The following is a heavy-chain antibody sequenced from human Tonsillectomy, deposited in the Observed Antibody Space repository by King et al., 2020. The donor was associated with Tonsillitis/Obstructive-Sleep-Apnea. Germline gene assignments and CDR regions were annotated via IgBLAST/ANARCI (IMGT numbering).Heavy chain of an antibody. CDR3: ARDRNNYSSGWADAFDI. CDR2: INPNSGGT. Sequence: QLVQSGAEVMKPGASLKVSCKASGYTFTGYYMHWVRQAPGQGLEWMGSINPNSGGTNYAQEFQGRVTMTRDTSISTAYMELSRLRSDDTAVYYCARDRNNYSSGWADAFDIWGQGTMVTVSS. CDR1: GYTFTGYY. J-gene: IGHJ3*02. V-gene: IGHV1-2*02. D-gene: IGHD6-19*01.